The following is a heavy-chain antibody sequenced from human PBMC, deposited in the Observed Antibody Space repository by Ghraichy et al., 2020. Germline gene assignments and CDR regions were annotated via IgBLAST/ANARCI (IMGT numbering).Heavy chain of an antibody. Sequence: ESLNISCRVSGGSISSHYWGWIRQPPGKGLEWIGCIHYSGSTNYNPSLKSRLSISVDTSKNRFSLRLRSVTAADTAVYYCVRDPDSDAFDIWGQGTMVAVAS. CDR3: VRDPDSDAFDI. D-gene: IGHD2-21*01. CDR2: IHYSGST. V-gene: IGHV4-59*11. J-gene: IGHJ3*02. CDR1: GGSISSHY.